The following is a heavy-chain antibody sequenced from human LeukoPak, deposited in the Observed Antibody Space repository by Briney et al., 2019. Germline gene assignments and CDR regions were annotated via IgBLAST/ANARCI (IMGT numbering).Heavy chain of an antibody. CDR1: GGSISDYY. Sequence: SETLSLTCTVSGGSISDYYWTWIRQPPEKGLEWIGYIHSIGGTNYNPSLKSRVTISVDTSKNQLSLKMSSVTAADTALYYCARAHAAAATSWLDPWGQGALVTVSS. CDR2: IHSIGGT. V-gene: IGHV4-59*12. J-gene: IGHJ5*02. D-gene: IGHD6-13*01. CDR3: ARAHAAAATSWLDP.